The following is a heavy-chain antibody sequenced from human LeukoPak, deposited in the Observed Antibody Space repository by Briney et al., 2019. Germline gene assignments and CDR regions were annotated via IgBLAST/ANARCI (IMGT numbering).Heavy chain of an antibody. CDR1: GLTFSGFW. Sequence: GGSLRLSCGASGLTFSGFWMSWFRQPPGGGLEWVASIKDDGTAQYYVESLAGRFAISRDNGENSLYLLMDSLRADDTAVYYCARHIVGEQNFDYWGQGTLVTVSS. J-gene: IGHJ4*02. CDR2: IKDDGTAQ. CDR3: ARHIVGEQNFDY. V-gene: IGHV3-7*01. D-gene: IGHD3-16*02.